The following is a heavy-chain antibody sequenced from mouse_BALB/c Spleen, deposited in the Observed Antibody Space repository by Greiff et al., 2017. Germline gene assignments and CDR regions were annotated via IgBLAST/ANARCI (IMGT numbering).Heavy chain of an antibody. D-gene: IGHD4-1*01. CDR2: IDPENGNT. CDR3: ALTGTGYFDY. Sequence: EVKLMESGAELVRPGALVKLSCKASGFNIKDYYMHWVKQRPEQGLEWIGWIDPENGNTIYDPKFQGKASITADTSSNTAYLQLSSLTSEDTAVYYCALTGTGYFDYWGQGTTLTVSS. J-gene: IGHJ2*01. V-gene: IGHV14-1*02. CDR1: GFNIKDYY.